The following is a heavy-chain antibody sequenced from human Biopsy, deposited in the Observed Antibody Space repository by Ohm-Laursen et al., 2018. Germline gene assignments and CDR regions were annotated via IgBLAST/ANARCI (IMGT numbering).Heavy chain of an antibody. CDR1: GGSISNNNYY. D-gene: IGHD3-22*01. CDR3: ARGYDTSGYYYVS. Sequence: SETLSLTCTVSGGSISNNNYYWGWIRQPPGKGLEWIGSIFYRGSTHYKPSLKSRVNISVDTSKNQFSLKLNSVTAADMAVYYCARGYDTSGYYYVSWGQGTLVTVSS. J-gene: IGHJ5*02. V-gene: IGHV4-39*01. CDR2: IFYRGST.